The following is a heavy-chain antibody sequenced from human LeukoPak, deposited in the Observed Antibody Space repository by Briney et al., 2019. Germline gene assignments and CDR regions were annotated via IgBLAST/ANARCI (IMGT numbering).Heavy chain of an antibody. CDR1: GGSISSSSSY. CDR3: ARHSSSWSPWDY. Sequence: SETLSLTCSVSGGSISSSSSYWGWIRQSPGKGLEWIGSLQYRGSTYYNPSLKSRVTISVDMSKNQFSLKLSSVTAADTAVYYCARHSSSWSPWDYWGQGTLVTVSS. CDR2: LQYRGST. J-gene: IGHJ4*02. D-gene: IGHD6-13*01. V-gene: IGHV4-39*07.